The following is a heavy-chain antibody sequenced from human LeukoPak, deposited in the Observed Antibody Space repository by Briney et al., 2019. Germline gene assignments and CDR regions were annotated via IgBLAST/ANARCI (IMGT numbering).Heavy chain of an antibody. J-gene: IGHJ5*02. CDR3: ARAGGQDTWVLGFDP. V-gene: IGHV4-61*02. D-gene: IGHD2-8*01. CDR2: NYNSGST. CDR1: GGSISSGSYY. Sequence: PSETLSLTCTVSGGSISSGSYYWSWIRQPPGKGLEWIGRNYNSGSTHYNPSLESRVTIPVDASKTQFPQKLSSVTAADTAVYCCARAGGQDTWVLGFDPWGQGTLVTVSS.